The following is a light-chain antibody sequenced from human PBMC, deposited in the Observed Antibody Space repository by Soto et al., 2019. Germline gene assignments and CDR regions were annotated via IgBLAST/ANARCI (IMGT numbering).Light chain of an antibody. CDR3: QQYGTSPPT. Sequence: EIVLTQSPGTLSLSPGARATLACRASQSVSYTSVAWYQQRPGQAPRLLIYGASYRAPVTPERMSGSGAGADFTLTISRLEPEDFGVFFCQQYGTSPPTFGQGTKVEIK. CDR2: GAS. V-gene: IGKV3-20*01. J-gene: IGKJ1*01. CDR1: QSVSYTS.